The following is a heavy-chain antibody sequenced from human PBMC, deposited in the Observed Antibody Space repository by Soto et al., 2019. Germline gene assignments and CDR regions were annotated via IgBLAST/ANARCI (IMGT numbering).Heavy chain of an antibody. J-gene: IGHJ6*02. CDR1: GYTFTSYY. CDR2: INPSGGST. D-gene: IGHD3-9*01. CDR3: ASFRSGLRYFDWLSSGKDYGMDV. V-gene: IGHV1-46*01. Sequence: ASVKVSCKASGYTFTSYYMHWVRQAPGQGLEWMGIINPSGGSTSYAQKFQGRVTMTRDTSTSTVYMELSSLGSEDTAVYYCASFRSGLRYFDWLSSGKDYGMDVWGQGTTVTVSS.